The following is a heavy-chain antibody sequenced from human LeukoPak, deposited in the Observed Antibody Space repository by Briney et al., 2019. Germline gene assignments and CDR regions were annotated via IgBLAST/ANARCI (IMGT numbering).Heavy chain of an antibody. J-gene: IGHJ6*03. CDR1: GLPLIGYW. D-gene: IGHD3-10*01. CDR2: IDTAGHVT. Sequence: GGSLRLSCAASGLPLIGYWMYWVRQVPGKGLVWVSRIDTAGHVTTYADSVQGRFTISRDNAKNTLYLQMNSLRAEDTAIYYCARGRKAGVDYYYYMDVWGKGTTVTVSS. CDR3: ARGRKAGVDYYYYMDV. V-gene: IGHV3-74*01.